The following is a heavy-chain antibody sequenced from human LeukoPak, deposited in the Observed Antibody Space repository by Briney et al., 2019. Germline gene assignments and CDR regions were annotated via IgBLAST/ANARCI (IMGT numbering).Heavy chain of an antibody. V-gene: IGHV4-4*02. CDR3: ARTRKLAGAAGPIRGGTKGNYFDY. CDR1: GASISSSNW. CDR2: ISHSWST. Sequence: PSGTLSLTCAVSGASISSSNWWSWVRQPPGKGLEWIGEISHSWSTNYNPSLKSRVIISLDKSKNHFSLNLFSVTAADTVVYYCARTRKLAGAAGPIRGGTKGNYFDYWGQGTLVTVSS. J-gene: IGHJ4*02. D-gene: IGHD6-13*01.